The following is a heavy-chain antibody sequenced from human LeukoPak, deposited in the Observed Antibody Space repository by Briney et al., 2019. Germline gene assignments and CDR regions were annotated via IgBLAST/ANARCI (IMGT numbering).Heavy chain of an antibody. Sequence: PSQTLSLTCAVSGGSISSGGYSWSWIRQPPGKGLEWIGYIYHSGSTYYNPSLKSRVTISVDRSKNQFSLKLSSVTAADTAVYYCARDGSIRGYYCGMDVWGQGTTVTVSS. CDR1: GGSISSGGYS. J-gene: IGHJ6*02. CDR2: IYHSGST. CDR3: ARDGSIRGYYCGMDV. D-gene: IGHD1-26*01. V-gene: IGHV4-30-2*01.